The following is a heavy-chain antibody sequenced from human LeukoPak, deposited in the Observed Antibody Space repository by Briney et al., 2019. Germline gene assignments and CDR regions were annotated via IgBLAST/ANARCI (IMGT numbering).Heavy chain of an antibody. D-gene: IGHD6-13*01. Sequence: SETLSLTCAVYGGSFSGYYWSWIRQPPGKGLEWIGEINHSGSTNYNPSLKSRVTMSVDTSKNQFSLKLSSVTAADTAVYYCARDQYPSRIAAAGTGWFDPWGQGTLVTVSS. V-gene: IGHV4-34*01. CDR3: ARDQYPSRIAAAGTGWFDP. J-gene: IGHJ5*02. CDR2: INHSGST. CDR1: GGSFSGYY.